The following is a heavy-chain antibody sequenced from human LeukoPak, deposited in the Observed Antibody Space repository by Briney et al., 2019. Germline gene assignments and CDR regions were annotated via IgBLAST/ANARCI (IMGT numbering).Heavy chain of an antibody. CDR1: GFTFGDYA. D-gene: IGHD3-10*01. CDR2: IRSKAYGGTT. CDR3: ARDYSGLLWFGERNGMDV. J-gene: IGHJ6*04. V-gene: IGHV3-49*04. Sequence: GGSLRLSCTASGFTFGDYAMSWVRQAPGKGLEWVGFIRSKAYGGTTEYAASVKGRFTISRDNSKNTLYLRMNSLRAEDTAVYYCARDYSGLLWFGERNGMDVWGKGTTVTVSS.